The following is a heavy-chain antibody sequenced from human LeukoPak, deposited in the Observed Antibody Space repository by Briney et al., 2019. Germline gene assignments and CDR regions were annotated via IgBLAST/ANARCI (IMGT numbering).Heavy chain of an antibody. CDR3: ARQGIVGATGVGFDY. D-gene: IGHD1-26*01. J-gene: IGHJ4*02. CDR2: IYYSGST. V-gene: IGHV4-30-4*08. Sequence: SETLSLTCTVSGGSISSGSYYWSWIRQPPGKGLEWIGYIYYSGSTYYNPSLKSRVTISVDTSKNQFSLKLSSVTAADTAVYYCARQGIVGATGVGFDYWGQGTLVTVSS. CDR1: GGSISSGSYY.